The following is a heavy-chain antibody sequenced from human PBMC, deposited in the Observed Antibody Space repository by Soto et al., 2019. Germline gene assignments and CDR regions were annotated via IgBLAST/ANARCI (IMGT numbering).Heavy chain of an antibody. J-gene: IGHJ3*02. Sequence: PSETLSLTCTASGGSISSYSWSWIRQPAGKGLEWIGRIYTSGSTNYNPSLKSRVTMSVDTSKNQFSLKLSSVTAADTAVYYCARNHYYDSSGYYTTAFDIWGQGTMVTVSS. CDR2: IYTSGST. CDR1: GGSISSYS. V-gene: IGHV4-4*07. CDR3: ARNHYYDSSGYYTTAFDI. D-gene: IGHD3-22*01.